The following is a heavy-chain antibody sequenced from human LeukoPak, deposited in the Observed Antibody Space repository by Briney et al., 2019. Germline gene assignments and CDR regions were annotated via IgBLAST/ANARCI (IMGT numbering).Heavy chain of an antibody. J-gene: IGHJ4*02. V-gene: IGHV3-30*03. CDR3: ARDAGSRYFDY. CDR1: GFTFSSYG. CDR2: ISYDGSNK. D-gene: IGHD3-10*01. Sequence: GRSLRLSCAASGFTFSSYGMHWVRQAPGKGLEWVAVISYDGSNKYYADSVKGRFTISRDNSKNTLYLQMNSLRAEDTAVYYCARDAGSRYFDYWGQGTLVTVSS.